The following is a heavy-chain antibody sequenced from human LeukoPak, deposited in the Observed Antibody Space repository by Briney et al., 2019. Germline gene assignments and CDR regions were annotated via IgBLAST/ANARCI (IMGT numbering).Heavy chain of an antibody. Sequence: SETLSLTCTVSGGSISSSSYYWGWIRQPPGKGLEWIGSIYYSGSTYYNPSLKSRVTISVDTSKNQFSLKLSSVTAADTAVYYCARLMARNTYGAGSYSRVGSKYYYYMDVWGKGTTVTISS. V-gene: IGHV4-39*01. J-gene: IGHJ6*03. CDR2: IYYSGST. CDR3: ARLMARNTYGAGSYSRVGSKYYYYMDV. D-gene: IGHD3-10*01. CDR1: GGSISSSSYY.